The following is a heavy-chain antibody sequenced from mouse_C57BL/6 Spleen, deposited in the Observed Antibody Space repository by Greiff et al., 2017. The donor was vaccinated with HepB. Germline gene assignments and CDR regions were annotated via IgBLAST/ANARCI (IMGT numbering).Heavy chain of an antibody. CDR1: GFTFNTYA. CDR3: VSVYYGNYNWYFDV. D-gene: IGHD2-1*01. V-gene: IGHV10-3*01. J-gene: IGHJ1*03. Sequence: EVMLVESGGGLVQPKGSLKLSCAASGFTFNTYAMHWVRQAPGKGLEWVARIRSKSSNYATYYADSVKVRFTISRDDSQSMLYLQMNNLKTEDTAMYYCVSVYYGNYNWYFDVWGTGTTVTVSS. CDR2: IRSKSSNYAT.